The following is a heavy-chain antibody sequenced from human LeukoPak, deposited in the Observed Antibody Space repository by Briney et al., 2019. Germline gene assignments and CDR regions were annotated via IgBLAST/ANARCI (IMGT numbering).Heavy chain of an antibody. CDR1: GFTFSSYA. V-gene: IGHV3-23*01. Sequence: PGGSLRLSCAASGFTFSSYAMSWVRQAPGKGLEWVSAISGSGGSTYYADSVKGRFTISRDNSKNTLYLQMNSLRAEDTAAYYCAKDPVEYYDFWSGSHFDYWGQGTLVTVSS. D-gene: IGHD3-3*01. J-gene: IGHJ4*02. CDR2: ISGSGGST. CDR3: AKDPVEYYDFWSGSHFDY.